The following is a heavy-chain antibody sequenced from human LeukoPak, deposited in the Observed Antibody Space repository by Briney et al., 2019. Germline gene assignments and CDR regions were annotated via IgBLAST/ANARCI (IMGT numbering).Heavy chain of an antibody. V-gene: IGHV4-61*08. CDR3: AGHLGGYPTY. J-gene: IGHJ4*02. Sequence: PSETLSLTCTVSGGSISSGGYYWSWIRQPPGKGLEWIAYIFYSGSTSFNPSLKSRVTMSVDRSKDQFSLKLSSVTAADTAVYYCAGHLGGYPTYWGQGTLVTVSS. D-gene: IGHD5-12*01. CDR2: IFYSGST. CDR1: GGSISSGGYY.